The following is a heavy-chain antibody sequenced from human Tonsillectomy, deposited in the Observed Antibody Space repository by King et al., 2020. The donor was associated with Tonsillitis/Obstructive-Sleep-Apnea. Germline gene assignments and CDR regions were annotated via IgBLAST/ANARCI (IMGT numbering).Heavy chain of an antibody. Sequence: VQLVESGGGVVQPGRSLRLSCAASGFTFSSYAMHWVRQAPGKGLKWVAVISNDGSNKYYADSVQGRFTISRDNSENTLYLQMNSLRAEDTAVYYCARDAPGWEILGFFDYWGQGILVTVSS. CDR2: ISNDGSNK. D-gene: IGHD1-26*01. CDR1: GFTFSSYA. CDR3: ARDAPGWEILGFFDY. J-gene: IGHJ4*02. V-gene: IGHV3-30*04.